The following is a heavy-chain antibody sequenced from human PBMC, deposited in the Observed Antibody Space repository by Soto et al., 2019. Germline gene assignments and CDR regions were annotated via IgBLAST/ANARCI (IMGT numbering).Heavy chain of an antibody. CDR3: ARDRPPMVRGVPYFDY. V-gene: IGHV3-21*01. CDR2: ISSSSSYI. J-gene: IGHJ4*02. Sequence: WWSLRLSCSASVFTFSSYSMNWFRQAPGKGLEWVSSISSSSSYIYYADSVKGRFTISRDNAKNSLYLQMNSLRAEDTAVYYCARDRPPMVRGVPYFDYWGQGTLVTVSS. CDR1: VFTFSSYS. D-gene: IGHD3-10*01.